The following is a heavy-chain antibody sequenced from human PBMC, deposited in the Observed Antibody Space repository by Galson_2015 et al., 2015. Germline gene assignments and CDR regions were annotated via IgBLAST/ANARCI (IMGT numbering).Heavy chain of an antibody. CDR1: GGSFSGYY. Sequence: ETLSLTCAVYGGSFSGYYWSWIRQPPGRGLEWIGEIDHSGSTNYNPSLKSRVTISVDTSKNQFSLKLSSVTAADTAVYYCARVKRNVGYCTSTSCRHYYYSYMDVWGKGTTVTVS. J-gene: IGHJ6*03. V-gene: IGHV4-34*01. CDR2: IDHSGST. D-gene: IGHD2-2*01. CDR3: ARVKRNVGYCTSTSCRHYYYSYMDV.